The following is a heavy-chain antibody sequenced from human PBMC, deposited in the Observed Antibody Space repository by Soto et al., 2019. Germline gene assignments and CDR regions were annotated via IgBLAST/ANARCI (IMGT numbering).Heavy chain of an antibody. V-gene: IGHV4-30-4*01. CDR2: IYYSGST. Sequence: SETLSLTCTVSVGSISSGDYYWSWIRQPPGKGLEWIGYIYYSGSTYYNPSLESRVTMSVDTSKSQLSLTLSSVSAADTAVYYCARGPSGDKVDSWGQGTLVTVSS. CDR3: ARGPSGDKVDS. J-gene: IGHJ4*02. CDR1: VGSISSGDYY. D-gene: IGHD7-27*01.